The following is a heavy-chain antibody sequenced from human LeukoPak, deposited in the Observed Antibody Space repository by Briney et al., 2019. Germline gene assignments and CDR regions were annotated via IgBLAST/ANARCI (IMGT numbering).Heavy chain of an antibody. CDR3: ARDVEWVTMVRGVITETDY. D-gene: IGHD3-10*01. CDR2: IIPILGIA. Sequence: ASVKVSCKASGGTFSSYAISWVRQAPGQGLEWMGRIIPILGIANYAQKFQGRVTITADKSTSTAYMELSSLRSEDTAVYYCARDVEWVTMVRGVITETDYWGQGTPVTVSS. J-gene: IGHJ4*02. CDR1: GGTFSSYA. V-gene: IGHV1-69*04.